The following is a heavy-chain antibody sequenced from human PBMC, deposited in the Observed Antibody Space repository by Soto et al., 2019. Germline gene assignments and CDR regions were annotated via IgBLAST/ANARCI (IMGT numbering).Heavy chain of an antibody. CDR2: IYYSGRT. Sequence: QVQLQESGPGLVKPSQTLSLTCTVSGGSISSGGYYWSWIRQHPGKGLEWIGYIYYSGRTYYNPSLKSRVTVSEDTSKHQVSLKLSAVPAADPAVYYCARGDYSDRPQNDYWGQGTLVTVSS. CDR3: ARGDYSDRPQNDY. V-gene: IGHV4-31*03. J-gene: IGHJ4*02. D-gene: IGHD3-22*01. CDR1: GGSISSGGYY.